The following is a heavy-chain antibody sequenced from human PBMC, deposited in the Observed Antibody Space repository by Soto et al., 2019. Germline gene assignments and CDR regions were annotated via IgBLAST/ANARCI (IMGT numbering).Heavy chain of an antibody. J-gene: IGHJ6*02. V-gene: IGHV3-23*01. CDR3: VKDGSSGWPYYYGMDV. CDR2: MSGSSSTT. Sequence: EVRLLESGGGLVKPGGSLRLSCATSGLTFSNYAMSWVRQAPGGGLEWVSSMSGSSSTTYYADSVRGRFTISRDRSKNTLYLQMSSLRAEDTALYYCVKDGSSGWPYYYGMDVWGQGTTVTVSS. CDR1: GLTFSNYA. D-gene: IGHD6-19*01.